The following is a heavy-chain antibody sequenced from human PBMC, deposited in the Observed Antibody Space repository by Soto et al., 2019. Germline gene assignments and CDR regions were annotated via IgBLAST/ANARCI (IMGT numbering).Heavy chain of an antibody. J-gene: IGHJ4*02. CDR2: IYYSGST. V-gene: IGHV4-59*01. Sequence: SETLSLTCTVSGGSISSYYWSWIRQPPGKGLEWIGYIYYSGSTNYNPSLKSRVTISVDTSKNQFSLKLSSVTAADTAVYYCARDREDGYNKVPFDYWGQGTLVTVS. D-gene: IGHD5-12*01. CDR3: ARDREDGYNKVPFDY. CDR1: GGSISSYY.